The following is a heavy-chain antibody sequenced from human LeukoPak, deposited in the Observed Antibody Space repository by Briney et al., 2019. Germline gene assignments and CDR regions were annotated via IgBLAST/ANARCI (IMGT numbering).Heavy chain of an antibody. J-gene: IGHJ2*01. D-gene: IGHD3-22*01. CDR3: APTSNFYDSSGPWGYFDL. V-gene: IGHV1-69*01. CDR1: GGTLSDYA. CDR2: IIPVVGTA. Sequence: SVKVSCKASGGTLSDYAINWVRQAPGQGLEWMGGIIPVVGTANYGQKFAGRVTIIADESTNTAHMELSGLRSEDTAVYYCAPTSNFYDSSGPWGYFDLWGRGTLVTVSS.